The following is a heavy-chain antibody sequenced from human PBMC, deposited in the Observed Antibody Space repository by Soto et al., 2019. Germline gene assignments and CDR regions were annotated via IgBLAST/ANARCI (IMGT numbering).Heavy chain of an antibody. CDR3: ARDLAGSGSF. V-gene: IGHV3-74*01. CDR2: INTDGSVT. CDR1: GFTFSSYW. D-gene: IGHD3-10*01. J-gene: IGHJ4*02. Sequence: EVQLVESGGGLVQPGGSLRLSCAASGFTFSSYWMHWVRRAPGKGLEWVSRINTDGSVTNYADSVKGRFTISRDNAKTTLYLQMNSLRAEDTAVYCCARDLAGSGSFWGQGTVVTASS.